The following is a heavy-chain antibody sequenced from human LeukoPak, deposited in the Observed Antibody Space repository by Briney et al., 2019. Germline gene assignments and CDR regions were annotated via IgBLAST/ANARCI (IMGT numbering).Heavy chain of an antibody. CDR3: AELAISMIGGV. Sequence: ASVKVSSKVSGYTLTELSMHWVRQAPGKGLEWMGGFDPEDGETIYAQKFQGRVTMTEDTSTDTAYMELSSLRAEDTAVYYCAELAISMIGGVWGKGTTVTISS. CDR2: FDPEDGET. CDR1: GYTLTELS. J-gene: IGHJ6*04. D-gene: IGHD3-10*02. V-gene: IGHV1-24*01.